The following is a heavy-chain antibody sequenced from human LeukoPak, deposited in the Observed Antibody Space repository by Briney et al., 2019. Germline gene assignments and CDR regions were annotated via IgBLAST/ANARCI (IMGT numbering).Heavy chain of an antibody. Sequence: GGSLRLSCAASGFTFSSYSMNWVRQAPGKGLEWVSSISSSSSYIYYADSAKGRFTISRDNAKNSLYLQMNSLRAEDTAVYYCARENYGSGSYEGYFDYWGQGTLVTVSS. D-gene: IGHD3-10*01. CDR2: ISSSSSYI. CDR1: GFTFSSYS. J-gene: IGHJ4*02. V-gene: IGHV3-21*01. CDR3: ARENYGSGSYEGYFDY.